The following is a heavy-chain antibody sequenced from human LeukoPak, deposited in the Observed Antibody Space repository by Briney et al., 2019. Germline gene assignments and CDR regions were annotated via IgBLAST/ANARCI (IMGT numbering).Heavy chain of an antibody. CDR3: ARRVRYFDWLRIDGNWFDP. CDR2: IYYSGST. Sequence: SETLSLTCTVSGGSISSSSYYWGWIRQPPGKGLEWIGSIYYSGSTYYNPSLKSRVSISVDTSKNQFSLKLSSVTAADTAVYYCARRVRYFDWLRIDGNWFDPWGQGTLVTVSS. J-gene: IGHJ5*02. D-gene: IGHD3-9*01. CDR1: GGSISSSSYY. V-gene: IGHV4-39*01.